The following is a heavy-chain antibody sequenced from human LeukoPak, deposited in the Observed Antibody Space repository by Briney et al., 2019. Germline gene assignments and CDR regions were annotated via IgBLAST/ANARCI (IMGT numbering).Heavy chain of an antibody. CDR1: GGSISSSSDN. J-gene: IGHJ6*03. Sequence: PSETLSLTCSVSGGSISSSSDNWGWTRQPPGKGLEWIGSIYYTGITYYNPSLMSRVTMSVDTSKNQFSLRLTSVTAADTAMYYCARQGRATVVMYMDDWGKGTTVTVSS. CDR2: IYYTGIT. V-gene: IGHV4-39*01. D-gene: IGHD4-23*01. CDR3: ARQGRATVVMYMDD.